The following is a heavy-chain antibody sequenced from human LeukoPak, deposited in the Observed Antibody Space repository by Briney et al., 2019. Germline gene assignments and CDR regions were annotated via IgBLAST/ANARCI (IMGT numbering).Heavy chain of an antibody. V-gene: IGHV3-23*01. CDR3: AKDLRYSDHSGGHY. D-gene: IGHD1-1*01. J-gene: IGHJ4*02. Sequence: PGGSLRLSCAASGFTFSSYAMTWVRQAPGKGLEWVSAISGSGGSTYYADSVKGRFTISRDNSKNTLYLQMNSLRAEDAAVYYCAKDLRYSDHSGGHYWGQGTLVTVSS. CDR2: ISGSGGST. CDR1: GFTFSSYA.